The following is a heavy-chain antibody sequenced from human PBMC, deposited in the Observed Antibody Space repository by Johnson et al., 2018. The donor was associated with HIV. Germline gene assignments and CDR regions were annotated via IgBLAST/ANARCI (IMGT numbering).Heavy chain of an antibody. J-gene: IGHJ3*02. Sequence: QMLLVESGGGVVQPGRSLRLSCAASGFTFSSYGMHWVRQAPGKGLEWVAVIWYDGSNKYYADSVKGRFTISRDNSKNTLYLQMNSLRAEDTAVYYCTKGRIFGVVMEAFEIWGQGTMVTVSS. CDR2: IWYDGSNK. V-gene: IGHV3-33*06. CDR3: TKGRIFGVVMEAFEI. D-gene: IGHD3-3*01. CDR1: GFTFSSYG.